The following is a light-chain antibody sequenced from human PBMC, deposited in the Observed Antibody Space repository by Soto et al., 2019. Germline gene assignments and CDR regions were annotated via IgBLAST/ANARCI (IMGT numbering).Light chain of an antibody. Sequence: EMVLTQSPGTLSLSPGKKATLSCRAIQSVSSSYLAWYQQKPGQAPRLLIYGASSRATGIPDRFSGSGSGTDFTLTISRLEPEDFAVYYCQQYGSSPQTFGQGTKV. CDR1: QSVSSSY. CDR3: QQYGSSPQT. J-gene: IGKJ1*01. CDR2: GAS. V-gene: IGKV3-20*01.